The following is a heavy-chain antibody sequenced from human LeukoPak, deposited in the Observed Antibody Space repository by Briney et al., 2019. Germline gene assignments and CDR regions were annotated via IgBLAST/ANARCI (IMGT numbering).Heavy chain of an antibody. CDR1: GFTFSNYW. J-gene: IGHJ4*02. CDR3: ARYHIAAAGTFFPDY. V-gene: IGHV3-74*01. CDR2: INSDGINT. Sequence: GGSLRLSCAASGFTFSNYWMHWVRQAPGKGLVWVSRINSDGINTSYADSVKGRFTISRDNAKNTLNLQMNSLRAEDTAVYYCARYHIAAAGTFFPDYWGQGTLVTVSS. D-gene: IGHD6-13*01.